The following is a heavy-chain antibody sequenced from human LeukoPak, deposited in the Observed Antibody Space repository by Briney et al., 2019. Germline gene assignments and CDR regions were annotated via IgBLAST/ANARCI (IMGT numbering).Heavy chain of an antibody. CDR1: GFTFSTYT. D-gene: IGHD6-19*01. V-gene: IGHV3-7*05. Sequence: GGSLRLSCAASGFTFSTYTMSWVRQAPGKGPEWVANIKVDGIEKHYVDSVKGRFTISRDNAKNSLYLQMNSLRAEDTAVYYCARDNAGSGWVYWGQGTLVTVSS. CDR3: ARDNAGSGWVY. J-gene: IGHJ4*02. CDR2: IKVDGIEK.